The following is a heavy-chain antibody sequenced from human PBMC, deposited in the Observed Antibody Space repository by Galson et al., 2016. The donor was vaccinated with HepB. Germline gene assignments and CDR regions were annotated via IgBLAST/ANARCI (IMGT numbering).Heavy chain of an antibody. Sequence: SLRLSCAVSGFTFDDYAMHWVRQSPGKGLEWVANIKEDGSEKYYAGSVKGRFTISRDNAMNSLYLQMNSLRGDDTAVYYCARDWGYWGQGTLVTVSS. CDR2: IKEDGSEK. CDR1: GFTFDDYA. D-gene: IGHD3-16*01. V-gene: IGHV3-7*01. CDR3: ARDWGY. J-gene: IGHJ4*02.